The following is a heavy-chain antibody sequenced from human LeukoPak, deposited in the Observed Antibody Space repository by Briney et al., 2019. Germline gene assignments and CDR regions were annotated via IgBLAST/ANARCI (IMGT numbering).Heavy chain of an antibody. J-gene: IGHJ4*02. CDR1: GFTFSSYW. Sequence: GGSLRLSCAVSGFTFSSYWMHWVRQAPGKGLVWVSRINSDGSSTTYADSVKGRFTICRDNAKNTLYLQMNSLRAEDTAVYYCARVADYGDYVDYWGQGTLVTVSS. V-gene: IGHV3-74*01. CDR2: INSDGSST. CDR3: ARVADYGDYVDY. D-gene: IGHD4-17*01.